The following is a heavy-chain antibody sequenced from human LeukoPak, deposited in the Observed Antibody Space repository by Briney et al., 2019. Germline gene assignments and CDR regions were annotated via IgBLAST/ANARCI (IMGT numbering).Heavy chain of an antibody. Sequence: GESLKISCKGSGYSFTSYWVGWVRQMPGKGLEWMGIIYPGDSDTRYSPSFQGQVTISADKSISTAYLQWSSLKASDTAMYYCARFPPSSGWYRNWFDPWGQGTLVTVSS. J-gene: IGHJ5*02. D-gene: IGHD6-19*01. CDR1: GYSFTSYW. V-gene: IGHV5-51*01. CDR2: IYPGDSDT. CDR3: ARFPPSSGWYRNWFDP.